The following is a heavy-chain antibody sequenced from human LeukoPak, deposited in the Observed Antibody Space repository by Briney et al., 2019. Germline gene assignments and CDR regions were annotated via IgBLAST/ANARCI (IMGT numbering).Heavy chain of an antibody. CDR1: GRTISNFP. V-gene: IGHV1-69*06. CDR3: ASKIAAAGTIDY. D-gene: IGHD6-13*01. Sequence: GASVKVSCKASGRTISNFPISWVRQAPGQGLGWMGGTIPTFDSSNHSQKVHARVTITADKSTSTAYMELSSLRSEDTAVYYCASKIAAAGTIDYWGQGTLVTVSS. CDR2: TIPTFDSS. J-gene: IGHJ4*02.